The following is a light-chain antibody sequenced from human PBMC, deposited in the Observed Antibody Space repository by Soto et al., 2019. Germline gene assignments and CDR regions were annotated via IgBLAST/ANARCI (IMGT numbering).Light chain of an antibody. CDR2: DNN. CDR1: SSNIGNNY. CDR3: GTWDSSLSAA. Sequence: QSALTQPPSVSAAPGQKVTISCTGSSSNIGNNYVTWYQQLPRTTPKLLIYDNNSRPSAIPDPFSGSKSGTSATPGITGLHPGDEADYYCGTWDSSLSAAFGTGTKLTVL. J-gene: IGLJ1*01. V-gene: IGLV1-51*01.